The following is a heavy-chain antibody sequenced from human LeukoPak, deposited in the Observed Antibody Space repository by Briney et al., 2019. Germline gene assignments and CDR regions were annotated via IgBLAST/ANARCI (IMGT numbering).Heavy chain of an antibody. D-gene: IGHD4-11*01. V-gene: IGHV4-61*02. CDR1: GGFISSGGYY. CDR2: IYTGGST. J-gene: IGHJ5*02. Sequence: SETLSLTCSVSGGFISSGGYYWSWLRQPAGKGLEWIGRIYTGGSTNYNPSLKNRVTMSVDTSKNQFSLKLTCVTAADTAVYYCARTSTVTTAFDIWGQGTLVTVSS. CDR3: ARTSTVTTAFDI.